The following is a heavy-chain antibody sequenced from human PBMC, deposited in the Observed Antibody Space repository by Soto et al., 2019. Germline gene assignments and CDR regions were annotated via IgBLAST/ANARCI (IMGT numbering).Heavy chain of an antibody. CDR2: IYSYDDK. CDR3: AHLNRRVRNSYDL. Sequence: SGPPLVNPKETLTQTCPFSGFSLSPSGVGVGWIRHPAGKSLVWLALIYSYDDKRYSAPLTSRLTITKNTSKLQVVIMMTNVTPVDTSTNYSAHLNRRVRNSYDLWGQGTMVTVSS. J-gene: IGHJ3*01. D-gene: IGHD3-10*02. V-gene: IGHV2-5*01. CDR1: GFSLSPSGVG.